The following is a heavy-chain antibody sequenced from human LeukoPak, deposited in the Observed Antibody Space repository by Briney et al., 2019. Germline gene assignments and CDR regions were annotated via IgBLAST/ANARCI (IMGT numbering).Heavy chain of an antibody. D-gene: IGHD6-19*01. V-gene: IGHV4-39*07. CDR1: GDSINTNLYN. Sequence: SETLSLTCTVSGDSINTNLYNWGWIRQPPGKGLEWIGTQFYSGNIHYNPSLKSRVTMSVDTSKNQFSLKLSSVTAADTAVYYCARDPYLGGWYWFDPWGQGTLVTVSS. CDR3: ARDPYLGGWYWFDP. CDR2: QFYSGNI. J-gene: IGHJ5*02.